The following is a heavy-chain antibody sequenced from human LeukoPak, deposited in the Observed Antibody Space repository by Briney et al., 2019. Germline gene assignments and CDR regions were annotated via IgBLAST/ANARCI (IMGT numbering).Heavy chain of an antibody. CDR1: GGTFSSYA. CDR2: IIPIFGTA. CDR3: ARDRARYYYGSGSSNWFDP. D-gene: IGHD3-10*01. J-gene: IGHJ5*02. V-gene: IGHV1-69*05. Sequence: SVKVSCKASGGTFSSYAISWVRQAPGQGLEWMGGIIPIFGTANYAQKLQGRVTITTDESTSTAYMELSSLRSEDTAVYYCARDRARYYYGSGSSNWFDPWGQGTLVTVSS.